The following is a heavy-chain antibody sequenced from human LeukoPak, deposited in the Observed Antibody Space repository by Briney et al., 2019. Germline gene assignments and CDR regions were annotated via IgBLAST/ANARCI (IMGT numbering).Heavy chain of an antibody. CDR1: GFTFSSYA. CDR2: ISYDGSNK. J-gene: IGHJ4*02. Sequence: PGGSLRLSCAASGFTFSSYAMHWVRQAPGKGLEWVAVISYDGSNKYYADSVKGRFTISRDNSKNTLYLQMNSLRAEDTAVYYCARDGDTYYDILTGYYNQIPGDYWGQGTLVTVSS. CDR3: ARDGDTYYDILTGYYNQIPGDY. D-gene: IGHD3-9*01. V-gene: IGHV3-30-3*01.